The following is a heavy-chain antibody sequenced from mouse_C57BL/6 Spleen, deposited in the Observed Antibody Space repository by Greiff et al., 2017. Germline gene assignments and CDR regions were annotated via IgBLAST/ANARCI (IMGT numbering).Heavy chain of an antibody. CDR1: GFTFSSYA. CDR2: ISDGGSYT. V-gene: IGHV5-4*01. CDR3: ARDGGNFDY. Sequence: EVQGVESGGGLVKPGGSLKLSCAASGFTFSSYAMSWVRQTPEKRLEWVATISDGGSYTYYPDNVKGRFTISRDNAKNNLYLQMSHLKSEDTAMYYCARDGGNFDYWGQGTTLTVSS. J-gene: IGHJ2*01.